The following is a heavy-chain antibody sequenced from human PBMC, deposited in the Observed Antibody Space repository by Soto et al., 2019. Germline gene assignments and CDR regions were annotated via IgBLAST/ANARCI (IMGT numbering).Heavy chain of an antibody. J-gene: IGHJ4*02. CDR2: ISYDGSNK. D-gene: IGHD6-13*01. CDR1: GFTFSSYG. V-gene: IGHV3-30*18. CDR3: AKDSPGIAAAAPDY. Sequence: QVQLVESGEGVVQPGRSLRLSCAASGFTFSSYGMHWVRQAPGKGLEWVAVISYDGSNKYYADSVKGRFTISRDNSKNTLYLQMNSLRAEDTAVYYCAKDSPGIAAAAPDYWGQGTLVTVSS.